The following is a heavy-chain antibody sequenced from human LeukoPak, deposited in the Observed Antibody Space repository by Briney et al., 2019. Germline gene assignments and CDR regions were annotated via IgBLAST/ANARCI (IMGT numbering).Heavy chain of an antibody. Sequence: SETLSLTCTVSGVSINSHYLNWIRQPPGKGLEWIGHIQGSGRTNYNPSLKSRVTMSVDTSKRQFSLNLKSLTAADTAVYYCVVSPNQDLFDYWGQGPLVTVSS. J-gene: IGHJ4*02. CDR1: GVSINSHY. CDR2: IQGSGRT. V-gene: IGHV4-4*09. CDR3: VVSPNQDLFDY.